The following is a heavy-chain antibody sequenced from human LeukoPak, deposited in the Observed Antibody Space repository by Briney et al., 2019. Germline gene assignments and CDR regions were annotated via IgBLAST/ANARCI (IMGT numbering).Heavy chain of an antibody. V-gene: IGHV3-48*03. J-gene: IGHJ4*02. CDR1: GFTFSGYE. Sequence: GGSLRLSCAASGFTFSGYEMNWVRQAPGKGLEWVSYISSSGSTIYYADSVKGRFTISRDNAKNSLYLQMNSLRAEDTAVYYCARYDILTGYPYYFDYWAQGTLVTVSS. CDR2: ISSSGSTI. D-gene: IGHD3-9*01. CDR3: ARYDILTGYPYYFDY.